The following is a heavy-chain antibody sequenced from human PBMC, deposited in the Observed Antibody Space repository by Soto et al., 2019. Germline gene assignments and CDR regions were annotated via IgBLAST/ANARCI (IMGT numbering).Heavy chain of an antibody. D-gene: IGHD5-12*01. J-gene: IGHJ4*02. CDR2: IYYSGST. V-gene: IGHV4-39*01. CDR1: GDSISSSNYY. Sequence: SETLSLTCTVSGDSISSSNYYWGWIRQPPGKGLEWIGSIYYSGSTYYNPSLKSRVTISVDTSKTQFSLNLSSVTAADTAVYYCARTHRNGYNYWGQGTLIT. CDR3: ARTHRNGYNY.